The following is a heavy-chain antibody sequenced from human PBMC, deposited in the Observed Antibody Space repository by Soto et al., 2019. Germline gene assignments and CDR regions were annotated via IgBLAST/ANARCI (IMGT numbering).Heavy chain of an antibody. Sequence: QVQLQESGPGLVKPSQTLSLTCTVSGGSISSGGYYWSWIRQHPGKGLEWIGYIYYSGSTYYNPSLKSRVNITVNTVKNPFSLKPRSVTAAETAVYYCARVTSGYSYGLIDYWGQGTLVTVSS. J-gene: IGHJ4*02. CDR1: GGSISSGGYY. D-gene: IGHD5-18*01. V-gene: IGHV4-31*03. CDR3: ARVTSGYSYGLIDY. CDR2: IYYSGST.